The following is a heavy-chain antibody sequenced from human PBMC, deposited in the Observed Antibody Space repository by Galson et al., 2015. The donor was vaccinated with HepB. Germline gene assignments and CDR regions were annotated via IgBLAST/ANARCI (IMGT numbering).Heavy chain of an antibody. Sequence: SVKVSCKVSGHTLTKLFIHWVRQAPGKGLEWMGGFDPENGGTIFAQKFQGRVTVTEDTSRDTAYMELISLRSEDTAVYYCATDEDGSYAFDIWGQGTTVTVSS. CDR3: ATDEDGSYAFDI. J-gene: IGHJ3*02. CDR1: GHTLTKLF. CDR2: FDPENGGT. D-gene: IGHD3-10*01. V-gene: IGHV1-24*01.